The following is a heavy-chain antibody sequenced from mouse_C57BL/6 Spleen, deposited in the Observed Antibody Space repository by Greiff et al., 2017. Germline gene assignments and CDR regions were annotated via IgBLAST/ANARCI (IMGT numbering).Heavy chain of an antibody. D-gene: IGHD4-1*01. J-gene: IGHJ4*01. V-gene: IGHV1-64*01. CDR3: ARGGTGTGAMDY. CDR1: GYTFTSYW. Sequence: QVQLQQPGAELVKPGASVKLSCKASGYTFTSYWMHWVKQRPGQGLEWIGMIHPNSGSTNYNEKFKSKATLTVDKSSSTAYMQLSRLTSEDSAVYYCARGGTGTGAMDYWGQGTSVTVSS. CDR2: IHPNSGST.